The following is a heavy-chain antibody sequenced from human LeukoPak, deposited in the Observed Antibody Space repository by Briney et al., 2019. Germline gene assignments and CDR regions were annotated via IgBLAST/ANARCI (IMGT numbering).Heavy chain of an antibody. CDR3: ATPGRIAVAGQFDY. Sequence: PSETVSLTCSVSGASISSSTYYWGWIRQPPGEGLEWIGYTYYSSSTYYNPSLKSRVTISVDTSKNQFSLMLNSVTAADTAVYYCATPGRIAVAGQFDYWGQGTLVTVSS. CDR2: TYYSSST. D-gene: IGHD6-19*01. J-gene: IGHJ4*02. CDR1: GASISSSTYY. V-gene: IGHV4-39*01.